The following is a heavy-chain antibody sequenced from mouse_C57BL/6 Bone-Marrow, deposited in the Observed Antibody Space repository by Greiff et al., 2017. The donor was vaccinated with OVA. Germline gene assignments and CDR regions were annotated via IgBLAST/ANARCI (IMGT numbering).Heavy chain of an antibody. V-gene: IGHV14-4*01. CDR3: THYPYYDGSWFAY. D-gene: IGHD2-4*01. CDR1: GFNIKDDY. CDR2: IDPENGDT. Sequence: EVKLQQSGAELVRPGASVKLSCTASGFNIKDDYMHWVKQRPEQGLEWIGWIDPENGDTEYASKFQGKATITADTSSNTAYLQLSSLTSEDTAVYYCTHYPYYDGSWFAYWGQGTLVTVSA. J-gene: IGHJ3*01.